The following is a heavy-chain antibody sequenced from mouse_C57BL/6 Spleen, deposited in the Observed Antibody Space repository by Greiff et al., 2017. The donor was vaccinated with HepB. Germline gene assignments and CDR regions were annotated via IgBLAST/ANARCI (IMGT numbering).Heavy chain of an antibody. CDR2: ISGGGGNT. CDR3: AILYYFDY. V-gene: IGHV5-9*01. CDR1: GFTFSSDT. Sequence: EVKVEESGGGLVKPGGSLKLSCAASGFTFSSDTISWVRQTPEKRLEWVATISGGGGNTYYPDSVKGRFTISRDNAKNTLYLQMSSLRSEDTSLYYCAILYYFDYWGQGTTLTVSS. J-gene: IGHJ2*01.